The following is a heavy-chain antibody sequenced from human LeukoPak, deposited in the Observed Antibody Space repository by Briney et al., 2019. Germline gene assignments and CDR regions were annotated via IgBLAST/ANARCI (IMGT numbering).Heavy chain of an antibody. CDR2: FDPEDGET. CDR1: GYTLTELS. Sequence: ASVKVSCKVSGYTLTELSMHWVRQAPGKGLEWMGGFDPEDGETIYAQKFQERVPITGDMSTSTAYMELSSLRSEDTAVYYCAADRGYGDFYGMDVWGHGTTVTVSS. CDR3: AADRGYGDFYGMDV. D-gene: IGHD4-17*01. V-gene: IGHV1-24*01. J-gene: IGHJ6*02.